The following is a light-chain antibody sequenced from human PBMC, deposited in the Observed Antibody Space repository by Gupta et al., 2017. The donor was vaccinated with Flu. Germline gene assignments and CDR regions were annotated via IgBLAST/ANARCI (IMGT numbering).Light chain of an antibody. Sequence: EIVLTQSPVTLSLSPGERATLSCRASQSVSSSYLAWYQQKPGQAPRLIISGASSRDMGNTVCFCGGGEHKDFSPTSSRREEEACDEYYQHQNCSSFTFGRGTKVDIK. CDR2: GAS. CDR1: QSVSSSY. CDR3: HQNCSSFT. J-gene: IGKJ4*01. V-gene: IGKV3-20*01.